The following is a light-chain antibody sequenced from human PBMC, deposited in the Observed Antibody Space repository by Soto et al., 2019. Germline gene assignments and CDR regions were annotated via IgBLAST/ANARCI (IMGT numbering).Light chain of an antibody. Sequence: QSALTQPRSVSGSPGQSVTISCTGSSSDVGRYDYVSWYRQDPGKAPKVIIYEVFERPSGVPDRFSGSKSGNTASLTISGLQAEDEADYYCCSHACSHTWVFGGGTKLTVL. V-gene: IGLV2-11*01. J-gene: IGLJ3*02. CDR2: EVF. CDR1: SSDVGRYDY. CDR3: CSHACSHTWV.